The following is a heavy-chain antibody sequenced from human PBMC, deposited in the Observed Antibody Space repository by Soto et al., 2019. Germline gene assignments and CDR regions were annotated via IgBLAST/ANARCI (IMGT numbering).Heavy chain of an antibody. CDR1: GYSFTSYW. V-gene: IGHV5-51*01. Sequence: GESLKISCKGSGYSFTSYWIGWVRQMPGKGLEWMGIIYPGDSDTRYSPSFQGQVTISADRSISTASLQWSSLKASDTAMSYCARLTKHIVVVPAANAFDIWGQGTMVTVSS. CDR2: IYPGDSDT. CDR3: ARLTKHIVVVPAANAFDI. D-gene: IGHD2-2*01. J-gene: IGHJ3*02.